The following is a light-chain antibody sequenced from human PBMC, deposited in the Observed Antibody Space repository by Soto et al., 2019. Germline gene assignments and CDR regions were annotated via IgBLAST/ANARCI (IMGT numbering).Light chain of an antibody. CDR2: EVS. V-gene: IGLV2-14*01. J-gene: IGLJ2*01. CDR3: SSYTSSNTLVI. CDR1: SSDVGGYNY. Sequence: QSVLTQPASVSGSPGQSITISCTGTSSDVGGYNYVSWYQQHPGKAPKLMIYEVSTRPSGVSHRFSGSKSGNTASLTISGLQAEDEADYYCSSYTSSNTLVIFGGGTTVTVL.